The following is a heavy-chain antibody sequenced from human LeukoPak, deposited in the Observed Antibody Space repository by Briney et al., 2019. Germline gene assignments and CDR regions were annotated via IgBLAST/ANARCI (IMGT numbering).Heavy chain of an antibody. J-gene: IGHJ5*02. V-gene: IGHV3-23*01. Sequence: GGSLRLSCTASGFTFKDYATSWVRQAPGKGLEWLSTIFGDGGGDYYADSVRGRFTMSRDNSKNTLYLQMNSLRGDDTAVYYCAKQEGWDLGNYYADHWGRGTLVTVSS. CDR3: AKQEGWDLGNYYADH. CDR1: GFTFKDYA. D-gene: IGHD1-26*01. CDR2: IFGDGGGD.